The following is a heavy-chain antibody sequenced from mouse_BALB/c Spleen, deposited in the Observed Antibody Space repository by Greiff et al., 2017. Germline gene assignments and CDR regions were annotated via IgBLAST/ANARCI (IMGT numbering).Heavy chain of an antibody. D-gene: IGHD2-1*01. Sequence: VQLQQSAAELARPGASVKMSCKASGYTFTSYTMHWVKQRPGQGLEWIGYINPSSGYTEYNQKFKDKTTLTADKSSSTAYMQLSSLTSEDSAVYYCARSGNLFAYWGQGTLVTVSA. V-gene: IGHV1-4*02. CDR1: GYTFTSYT. CDR3: ARSGNLFAY. CDR2: INPSSGYT. J-gene: IGHJ3*01.